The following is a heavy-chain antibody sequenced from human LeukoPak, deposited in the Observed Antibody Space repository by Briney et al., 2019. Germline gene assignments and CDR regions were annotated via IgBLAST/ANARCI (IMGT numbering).Heavy chain of an antibody. CDR1: GFTFDDYA. CDR2: ISWNSGSI. V-gene: IGHV3-9*01. J-gene: IGHJ4*02. Sequence: GRSLRLSCAASGFTFDDYAMHWVRQAPGKGLEWVSGISWNSGSIGYADSVKGRFAISRDNAKNSLYLQMNSLRAEDTALYYCAKDIRPRYSSSWYGEGFGYWGQGTLVTVSS. D-gene: IGHD6-13*01. CDR3: AKDIRPRYSSSWYGEGFGY.